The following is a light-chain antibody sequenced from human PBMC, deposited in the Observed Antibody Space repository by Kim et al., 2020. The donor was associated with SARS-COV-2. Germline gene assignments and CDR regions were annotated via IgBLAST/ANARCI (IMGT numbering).Light chain of an antibody. Sequence: TLSLSPGDRATLSCRAGQGFSNSLAWYQQKPGQAPRLLLSGASKRAAGIPARFIGSGSVTDFTLTISRLEPGDSAVYFCQQRGSFGQGTRLEIK. V-gene: IGKV3-11*01. CDR2: GAS. CDR3: QQRGS. J-gene: IGKJ5*01. CDR1: QGFSNS.